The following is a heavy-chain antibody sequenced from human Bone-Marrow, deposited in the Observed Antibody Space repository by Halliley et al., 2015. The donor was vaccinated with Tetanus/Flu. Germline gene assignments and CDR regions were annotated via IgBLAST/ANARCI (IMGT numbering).Heavy chain of an antibody. V-gene: IGHV4-30-4*01. J-gene: IGHJ4*02. CDR3: ARMTAMTSFEY. Sequence: LEWIGYSFFSGTTYSNPPLESRLSISPATSKNQFSLKLSSVTAADSGVYYCARMTAMTSFEYWGQGTLITVSS. CDR2: SFFSGTT. D-gene: IGHD4-17*01.